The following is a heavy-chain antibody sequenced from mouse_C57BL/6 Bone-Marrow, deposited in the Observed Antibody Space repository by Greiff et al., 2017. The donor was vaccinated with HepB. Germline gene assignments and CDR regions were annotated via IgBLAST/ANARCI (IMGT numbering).Heavy chain of an antibody. V-gene: IGHV1-53*01. D-gene: IGHD1-1*01. CDR1: GYTFTSYW. Sequence: QVQLQQPGTELVKPGASVKLSCKASGYTFTSYWMHWVKQRPGQGLEWIGNINPSNGGTNYNEKFKSKATLTVDKSSSTAYMQLSSLTSEDSAVYYCARSPFITTVVAPFDYCGQGTTLTVSS. CDR3: ARSPFITTVVAPFDY. J-gene: IGHJ2*01. CDR2: INPSNGGT.